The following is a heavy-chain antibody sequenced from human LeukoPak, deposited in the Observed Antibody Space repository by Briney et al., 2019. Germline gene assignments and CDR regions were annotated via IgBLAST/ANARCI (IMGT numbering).Heavy chain of an antibody. CDR3: ARVFARLRALDM. Sequence: PGGSLRLSCAASGFTFSSYGMNWVRQAPGKGLEWVPYISSSSSYIYYADSVKGRFTISRDNAKNSLYLQEKRLRAEDTAVYYCARVFARLRALDMWGERTMVTVSS. CDR1: GFTFSSYG. J-gene: IGHJ3*02. CDR2: ISSSSSYI. D-gene: IGHD3-10*02. V-gene: IGHV3-21*01.